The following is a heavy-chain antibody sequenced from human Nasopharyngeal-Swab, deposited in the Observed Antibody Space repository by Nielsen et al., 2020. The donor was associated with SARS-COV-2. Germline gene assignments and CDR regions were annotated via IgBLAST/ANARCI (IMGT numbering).Heavy chain of an antibody. V-gene: IGHV4-34*01. D-gene: IGHD3-3*01. CDR3: ARGDYDFWSGYSGPYYYYYMDV. CDR1: GGSFSGYY. Sequence: SETLSLTCAVYGGSFSGYYWSWIRQPPGKGLEWIGEINHSGSTNYNPSLKSRVTISVDTSKNQFSLKLSSVTAADTAVYYCARGDYDFWSGYSGPYYYYYMDVWGKGTTVTVSS. J-gene: IGHJ6*03. CDR2: INHSGST.